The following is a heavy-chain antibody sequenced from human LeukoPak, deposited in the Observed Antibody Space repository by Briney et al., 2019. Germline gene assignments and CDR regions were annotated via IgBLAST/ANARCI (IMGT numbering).Heavy chain of an antibody. CDR1: GFTFRSYA. V-gene: IGHV3-23*01. CDR2: TSGSGGST. D-gene: IGHD6-6*01. Sequence: GGSLILSCAASGFTFRSYAMSWVRQAPGERLEWVSATSGSGGSTYYADSVKGRFTISRDNSKDTLYLQMNSLRAEDTAVYYCAKQKGIAARWYFDLWGRGTLVTVSS. J-gene: IGHJ2*01. CDR3: AKQKGIAARWYFDL.